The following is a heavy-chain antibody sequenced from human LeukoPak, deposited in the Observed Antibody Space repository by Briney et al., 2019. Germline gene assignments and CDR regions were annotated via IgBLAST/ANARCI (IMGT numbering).Heavy chain of an antibody. Sequence: GGSLRLSCAASGFTFSSYAMHWVRQAPGKGLEWVSGISWNSGSIGYADSVKGRFTISRDNAKNSLYLQMNSLRAEDTALYYCAKDTSYDFWSSTAFDIWGQGTMVTVSS. CDR3: AKDTSYDFWSSTAFDI. J-gene: IGHJ3*02. D-gene: IGHD3-3*01. CDR1: GFTFSSYA. V-gene: IGHV3-9*01. CDR2: ISWNSGSI.